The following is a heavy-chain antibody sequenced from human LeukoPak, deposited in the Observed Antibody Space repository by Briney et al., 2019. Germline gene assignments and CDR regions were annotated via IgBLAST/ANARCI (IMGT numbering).Heavy chain of an antibody. D-gene: IGHD5/OR15-5a*01. J-gene: IGHJ4*02. Sequence: ASVKVSCKASGYTFTDYSMHWVRQAPGQGLDWMGWISPNSGATNYAQNFQGRVTMTRDTSISTAYMELSRLGPDDTAVYYCATSRVRLYYFDLWGQGTLVTVSS. CDR1: GYTFTDYS. CDR2: ISPNSGAT. CDR3: ATSRVRLYYFDL. V-gene: IGHV1-2*02.